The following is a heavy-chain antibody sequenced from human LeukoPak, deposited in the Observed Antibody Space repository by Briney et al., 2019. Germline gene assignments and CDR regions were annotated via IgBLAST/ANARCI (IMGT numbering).Heavy chain of an antibody. J-gene: IGHJ4*02. D-gene: IGHD4-23*01. Sequence: PGGSLRLSCAASGLTFSSYGMHWVRQAPGKGLEWVSLISGDGGNTYYGDSVQGRFTISRDNSKNSLYLQMNSLRTEDTALYYCAKATPEEVTEYYFDYWGQGTLVTVSS. CDR2: ISGDGGNT. CDR1: GLTFSSYG. V-gene: IGHV3-43*02. CDR3: AKATPEEVTEYYFDY.